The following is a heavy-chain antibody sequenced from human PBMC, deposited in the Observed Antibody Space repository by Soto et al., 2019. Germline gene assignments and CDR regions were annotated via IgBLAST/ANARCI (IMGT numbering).Heavy chain of an antibody. CDR3: ARDTSVAGIYFDY. J-gene: IGHJ4*02. D-gene: IGHD6-19*01. CDR2: ISSSSSYI. V-gene: IGHV3-21*01. Sequence: PGGSLRLSCAASGFTFSSYSMNWVRQAPGKGLEWVSSISSSSSYIYYADSVKGRFTISRDNSKNTLYLQMNSLRAEDTAVYYCARDTSVAGIYFDYWGQGTLITVSS. CDR1: GFTFSSYS.